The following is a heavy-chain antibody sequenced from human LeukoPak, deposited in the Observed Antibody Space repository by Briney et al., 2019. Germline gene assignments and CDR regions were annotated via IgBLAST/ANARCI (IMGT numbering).Heavy chain of an antibody. Sequence: PGGSLRLSCAASGFTFSIYWMSWVRQAPAKGLEGVANINQDGSQKYYVDSVKGRCTISRDNAKNSFFLQMSSLRAEDTSVYYCVAGERGARDSCYLWGRGTMLSVSS. CDR3: VAGERGARDSCYL. D-gene: IGHD3-10*01. V-gene: IGHV3-7*01. J-gene: IGHJ3*01. CDR1: GFTFSIYW. CDR2: INQDGSQK.